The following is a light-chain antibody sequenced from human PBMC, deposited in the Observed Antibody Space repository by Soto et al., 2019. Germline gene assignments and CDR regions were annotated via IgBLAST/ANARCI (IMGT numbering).Light chain of an antibody. V-gene: IGLV4-60*02. J-gene: IGLJ3*02. CDR1: SGHSSYI. CDR3: ETWDSNTRV. Sequence: QPVLTQSSSASASLGSSVKITCTLSSGHSSYIIAWHQQQPGKAPRYLMKLEGSGSYNKGSGVPDRFSGSSSGADRYLTISNLQFEDEADYYCETWDSNTRVFGGGTQLTVL. CDR2: LEGSGSY.